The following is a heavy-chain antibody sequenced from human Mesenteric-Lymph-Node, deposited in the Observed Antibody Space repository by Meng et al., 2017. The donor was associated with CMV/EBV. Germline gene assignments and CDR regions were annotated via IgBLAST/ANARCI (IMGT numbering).Heavy chain of an antibody. CDR1: GFSFSNCG. Sequence: GGSLRLSCAASGFSFSNCGMHWVRQAPGKGLEWVAFIRFDGTNTYYADSVKGRFTISRDNSKNTLYLQMTSLRAEDTAVYFCAKDVRYCSSTTCYPNPYYFDYWGQGMLVTVSS. D-gene: IGHD2-2*01. V-gene: IGHV3-30*02. CDR2: IRFDGTNT. J-gene: IGHJ4*02. CDR3: AKDVRYCSSTTCYPNPYYFDY.